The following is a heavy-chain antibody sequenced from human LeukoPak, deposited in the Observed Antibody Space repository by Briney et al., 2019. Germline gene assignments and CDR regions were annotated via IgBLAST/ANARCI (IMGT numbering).Heavy chain of an antibody. J-gene: IGHJ4*02. V-gene: IGHV4-30-2*01. CDR1: GGSISSGGYS. D-gene: IGHD3-22*01. CDR3: ARAIYYDSSGFDY. CDR2: IYHSGST. Sequence: SETLSLTCAVSGGSISSGGYSWSWIRQPPGQGLEWIGYIYHSGSTYYNPSLKSRVTISVDRSKNQFSLKLSSVTAADTAVYYCARAIYYDSSGFDYWGQGTLVTVSS.